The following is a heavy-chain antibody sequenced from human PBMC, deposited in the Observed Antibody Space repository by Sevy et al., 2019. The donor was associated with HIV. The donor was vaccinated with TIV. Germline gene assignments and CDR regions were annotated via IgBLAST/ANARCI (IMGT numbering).Heavy chain of an antibody. D-gene: IGHD6-13*01. CDR3: AREDGSRGIDY. CDR2: IYSGGST. V-gene: IGHV3-53*01. J-gene: IGHJ4*02. CDR1: GFTVTSNY. Sequence: GGSLRLSCAASGFTVTSNYMSWVRQAPGKGLEWVSVIYSGGSTYYAGSVKGRFTISRDNSKNTLYLQMNSLRAEDTAVYYCAREDGSRGIDYWGQGTLVTVSS.